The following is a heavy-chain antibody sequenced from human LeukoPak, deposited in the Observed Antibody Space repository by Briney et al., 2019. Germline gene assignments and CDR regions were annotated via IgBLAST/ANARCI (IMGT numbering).Heavy chain of an antibody. J-gene: IGHJ3*02. V-gene: IGHV3-53*01. D-gene: IGHD1-1*01. CDR3: AAVHWNAFDM. CDR1: GFTVSSNY. Sequence: GGSLRLSCAASGFTVSSNYMSWVRQAPGKGLEWVSFIYSGGSTYYAVSVKGRFTIPRDNSKNTVYLQMNSLRAEDTTVYYCAAVHWNAFDMWGQGTMVTVSS. CDR2: IYSGGST.